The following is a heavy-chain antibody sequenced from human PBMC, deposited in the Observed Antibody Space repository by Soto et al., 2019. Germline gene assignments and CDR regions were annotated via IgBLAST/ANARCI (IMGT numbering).Heavy chain of an antibody. J-gene: IGHJ4*02. CDR3: ARDGGRHAGGIDY. CDR1: GGTFSSYS. CDR2: IIPIFGTA. D-gene: IGHD1-26*01. Sequence: QVQLVQSGAEVKKPGSSVKVSCKASGGTFSSYSINWVRQAPGQGLEGMGEIIPIFGTANYAQKFQGRVTITADESTSTAYMELSSLRSEDTAVYYCARDGGRHAGGIDYWGQGTLVPVSS. V-gene: IGHV1-69*01.